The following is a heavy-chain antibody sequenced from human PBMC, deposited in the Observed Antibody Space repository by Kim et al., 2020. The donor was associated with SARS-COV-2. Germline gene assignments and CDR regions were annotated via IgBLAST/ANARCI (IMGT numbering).Heavy chain of an antibody. J-gene: IGHJ4*02. CDR3: AGVDYYGSGSTFDY. D-gene: IGHD3-10*01. V-gene: IGHV1-18*01. Sequence: AQKFQGRVNMTTDTSTSTAYMELRSLRSDDTAVYYCAGVDYYGSGSTFDYWGQGTLVTVSS.